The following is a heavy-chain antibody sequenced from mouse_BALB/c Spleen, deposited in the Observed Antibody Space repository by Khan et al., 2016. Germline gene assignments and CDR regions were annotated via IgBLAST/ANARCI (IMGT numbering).Heavy chain of an antibody. V-gene: IGHV9-3-1*01. D-gene: IGHD2-1*01. CDR2: INTYTGEP. J-gene: IGHJ4*01. Sequence: QIQLVQSGPELKKPGETVKISCKTSGYTFTNYGMNWVKQAPGKGLKWMGWINTYTGEPAYADDFKGRFALSLETSARTAFLLINNLKNEDTATYFYARYGNYYAMDYWGQGTSVTVSS. CDR1: GYTFTNYG. CDR3: ARYGNYYAMDY.